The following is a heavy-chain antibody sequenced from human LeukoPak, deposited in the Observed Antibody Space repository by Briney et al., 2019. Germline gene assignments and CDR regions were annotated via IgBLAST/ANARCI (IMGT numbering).Heavy chain of an antibody. D-gene: IGHD3-16*01. CDR2: IKTDGTIT. J-gene: IGHJ4*02. CDR3: VTTWGDY. Sequence: GGSLRLSCAVSGFTFSNHWMYWVRQVRGKGLVCVSAIKTDGTITNYADSVKGRFTISRDNAKNTLYLQMNGLRAEDTAIYYCVTTWGDYWGQGTLVTVSS. CDR1: GFTFSNHW. V-gene: IGHV3-74*01.